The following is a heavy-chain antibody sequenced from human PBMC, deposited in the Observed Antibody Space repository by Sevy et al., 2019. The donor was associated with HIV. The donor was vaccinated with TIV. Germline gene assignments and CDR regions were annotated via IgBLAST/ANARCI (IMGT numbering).Heavy chain of an antibody. CDR1: GGSFSNFA. CDR3: ARGYYYGSGSYYPPDY. J-gene: IGHJ4*02. CDR2: IIPIFGAP. D-gene: IGHD3-10*01. Sequence: SVKVSCKAPGGSFSNFAYIWVRQAPGQGLVWMGMIIPIFGAPNYAQKFQDRVTITADESTNTAYMELSSMISDDTAVYYCARGYYYGSGSYYPPDYWGQGTLVTVSS. V-gene: IGHV1-69*13.